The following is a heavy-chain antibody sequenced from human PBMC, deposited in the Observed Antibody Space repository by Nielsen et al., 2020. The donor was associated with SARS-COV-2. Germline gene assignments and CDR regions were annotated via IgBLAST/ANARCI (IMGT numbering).Heavy chain of an antibody. CDR2: IYSGGST. D-gene: IGHD3-16*02. Sequence: GESLKISCAASGFIVSSNYMSWVRQAPGKGLEWVSVIYSGGSTYYADSVKGRFTISRDNAKNSLYLQMSSLRAEDTALYYCAKDIVVDYYYYGMDVWGQGTTVTVSS. J-gene: IGHJ6*02. CDR1: GFIVSSNY. CDR3: AKDIVVDYYYYGMDV. V-gene: IGHV3-53*05.